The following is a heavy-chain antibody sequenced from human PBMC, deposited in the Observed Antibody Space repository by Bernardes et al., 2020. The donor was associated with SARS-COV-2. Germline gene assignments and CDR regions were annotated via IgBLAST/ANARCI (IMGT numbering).Heavy chain of an antibody. J-gene: IGHJ4*02. V-gene: IGHV3-23*01. D-gene: IGHD2-21*01. CDR3: AKDLFWWSAADF. CDR1: GFDFTSNG. Sequence: GSLRLSCAASGFDFTSNGKSCVRQAPGKGLEWVSSSGGDGATHYADSVRGRFSISRDPSKNTLFLQMNSLRVEDTAIYYCAKDLFWWSAADFWGQGALVTVSS. CDR2: SSGGDGAT.